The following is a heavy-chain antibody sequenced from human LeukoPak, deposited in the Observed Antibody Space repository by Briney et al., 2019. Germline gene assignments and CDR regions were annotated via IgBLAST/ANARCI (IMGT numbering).Heavy chain of an antibody. CDR2: ISASGGGA. V-gene: IGHV3-23*01. CDR1: AFTFTSYA. CDR3: AKDLSSGWYPYYFDF. J-gene: IGHJ4*02. Sequence: GPSLRLSCAAAAFTFTSYAMSWVRQAPGKGLEWVSAISASGGGAFYADSVKGRFTVSRDNSKNTLYLQMNSLRAGDTAVYYCAKDLSSGWYPYYFDFWGRGTLVTVSS. D-gene: IGHD6-19*01.